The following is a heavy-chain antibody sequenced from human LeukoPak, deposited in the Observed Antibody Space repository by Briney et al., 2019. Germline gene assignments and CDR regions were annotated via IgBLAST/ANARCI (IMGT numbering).Heavy chain of an antibody. V-gene: IGHV4-59*01. D-gene: IGHD3-22*01. CDR3: ARERMPDYYDSSGYQRRFDY. J-gene: IGHJ4*02. Sequence: SETLSLTCTVSGGSISSYYWSWIRQPPGKGLEWIGYIYYNGSTNYNPSLKSRVTISVDTSKNQFSLKLSSVTAADTAVYYCARERMPDYYDSSGYQRRFDYWGQGTLVTVSS. CDR2: IYYNGST. CDR1: GGSISSYY.